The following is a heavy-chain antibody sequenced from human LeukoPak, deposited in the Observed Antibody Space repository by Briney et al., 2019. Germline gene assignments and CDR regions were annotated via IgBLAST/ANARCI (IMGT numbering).Heavy chain of an antibody. CDR3: ARDQGQLWAGYYYYYMDV. CDR1: GGSLSSSSYY. CDR2: IYYSGST. V-gene: IGHV4-39*02. Sequence: SETLSLTCTVSGGSLSSSSYYWGWIRQPPGKGLEWIGSIYYSGSTYYNPSLKSRVTISVDTSKNQFSLKLSSVTAADTAVYYCARDQGQLWAGYYYYYMDVWGKGTTVTVSS. J-gene: IGHJ6*03. D-gene: IGHD5-18*01.